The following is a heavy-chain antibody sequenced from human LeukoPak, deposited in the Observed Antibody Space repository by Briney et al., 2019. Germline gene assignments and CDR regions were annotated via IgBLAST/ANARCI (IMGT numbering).Heavy chain of an antibody. CDR1: GYTFTSYG. D-gene: IGHD5-12*01. V-gene: IGHV1-18*01. CDR2: ISAYNGNT. J-gene: IGHJ3*02. CDR3: ASYSGYDPLDAFDI. Sequence: ASVKVSCTASGYTFTSYGISWVRQAPGQGLEWMGWISAYNGNTNYAQKLQGRVTMTTDTSTSTAYMELRSLRSDDTAVYYCASYSGYDPLDAFDIWGQGTMVTVSS.